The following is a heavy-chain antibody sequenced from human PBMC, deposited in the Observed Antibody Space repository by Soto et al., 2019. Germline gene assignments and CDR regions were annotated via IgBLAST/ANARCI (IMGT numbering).Heavy chain of an antibody. Sequence: TLSLTCTVSGGSISSYYWSWIRQPAGKGLEWIGRIYTSGSTNYNPSLKSRVTMSVDTSKNQFSLKLSSVTAEDTGVYFCTSDLPDNWFDPWGRGTQVTVSS. D-gene: IGHD3-22*01. CDR2: IYTSGST. CDR1: GGSISSYY. V-gene: IGHV4-4*07. CDR3: TSDLPDNWFDP. J-gene: IGHJ5*01.